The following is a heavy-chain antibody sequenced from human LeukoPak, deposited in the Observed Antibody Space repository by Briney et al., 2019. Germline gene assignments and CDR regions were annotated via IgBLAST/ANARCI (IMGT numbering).Heavy chain of an antibody. J-gene: IGHJ4*02. V-gene: IGHV4-34*01. CDR3: ARGYYDSSGAADY. CDR1: GGSFSGYY. Sequence: SETLSLTCAVYGGSFSGYYWSWIRQPPGKGLEWIGETNHSGSTNYNPSLKSRVTISVDTSKNQFSLKLSSVTAADTAVYYCARGYYDSSGAADYWGQGTLVTVSS. CDR2: TNHSGST. D-gene: IGHD3-22*01.